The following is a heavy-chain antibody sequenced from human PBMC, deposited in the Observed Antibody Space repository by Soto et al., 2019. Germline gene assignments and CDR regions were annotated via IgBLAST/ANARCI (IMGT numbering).Heavy chain of an antibody. CDR3: AMRFCSGSGCYPYFNF. Sequence: PGGSLRLSFAASGFTFGNSGMHGVRQAPGKGLEWISRINDDGSRTDYADSVEGRLTISRDNTKNTLYLQMNSLRAEDTAVYYCAMRFCSGSGCYPYFNFWGQGTQVTVSS. CDR2: INDDGSRT. D-gene: IGHD2-15*01. J-gene: IGHJ4*02. V-gene: IGHV3-74*01. CDR1: GFTFGNSG.